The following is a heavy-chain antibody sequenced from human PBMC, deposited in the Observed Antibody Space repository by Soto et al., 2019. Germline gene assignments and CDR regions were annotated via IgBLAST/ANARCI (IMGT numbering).Heavy chain of an antibody. CDR2: IIPILGIA. J-gene: IGHJ4*02. Sequence: QVQLVQSGAGVKKPGSSVKVSCKAPGGTSSSYTISWVRQAPGKGLEWMGRIIPILGIANYAQKFQGRVTITADKSTSTASSELSSMRSQATAVYYCAAESVAGLGYWGQGTLVTVSS. CDR1: GGTSSSYT. D-gene: IGHD6-19*01. V-gene: IGHV1-69*02. CDR3: AAESVAGLGY.